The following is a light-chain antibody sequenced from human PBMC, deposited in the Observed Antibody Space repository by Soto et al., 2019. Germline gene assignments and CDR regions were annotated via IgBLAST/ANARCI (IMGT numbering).Light chain of an antibody. V-gene: IGLV2-14*03. CDR2: DVS. Sequence: QSALTQPASVSGSPGQSITLSCTGTSSDIGGYNYVSWYQQLPGKVPKLIIYDVSNRPSGVSDRFSGSKSGNAASLTISGLQAEDEADYYCSSYTSTSTLNVFGTGTKVTVL. CDR1: SSDIGGYNY. CDR3: SSYTSTSTLNV. J-gene: IGLJ1*01.